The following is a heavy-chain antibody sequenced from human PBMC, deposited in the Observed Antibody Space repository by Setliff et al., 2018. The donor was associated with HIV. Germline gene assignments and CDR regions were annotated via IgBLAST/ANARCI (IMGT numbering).Heavy chain of an antibody. CDR2: IHPRDFDI. CDR3: ARLDSSGSYYSPFDY. D-gene: IGHD1-26*01. J-gene: IGHJ4*02. CDR1: GYTFTNYW. Sequence: GESLKISCQASGYTFTNYWTAWVRQMPGKGLEWMGIIHPRDFDIKYSQSFQGQVTISADKSLSTAYLQWNSLKASDTALYYCARLDSSGSYYSPFDYWGQGTLVTVSS. V-gene: IGHV5-51*01.